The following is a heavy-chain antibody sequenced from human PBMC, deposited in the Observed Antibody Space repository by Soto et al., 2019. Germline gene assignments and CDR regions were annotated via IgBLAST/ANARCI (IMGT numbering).Heavy chain of an antibody. CDR3: ARDGEYYDFWSGWRPHYYYYYMDV. D-gene: IGHD3-3*01. CDR1: GFTFSDYY. CDR2: ISSSGSTI. J-gene: IGHJ6*03. V-gene: IGHV3-11*01. Sequence: QVQLVESGGGLVKPGGSLRLSCAASGFTFSDYYMSWIRQAPGKGLVWVSYISSSGSTIYYADSVKGRFTISRDNAKNSLYLQMNSLRAEDTAVYYCARDGEYYDFWSGWRPHYYYYYMDVWGKGTTVTVSS.